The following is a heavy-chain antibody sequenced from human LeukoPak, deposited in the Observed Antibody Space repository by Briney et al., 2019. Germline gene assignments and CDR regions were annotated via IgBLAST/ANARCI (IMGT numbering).Heavy chain of an antibody. CDR2: IHPNTGAT. D-gene: IGHD5-12*01. CDR3: ARDMGRYSGYDYDY. CDR1: GYTFTDYY. J-gene: IGHJ4*02. V-gene: IGHV1-2*02. Sequence: ASVKVSCKTSGYTFTDYYLHWVRQAPGQGLERVGWIHPNTGATHHAQKFQGRLTMTRDTSISTVYMELTRLRSDDTAVYYCARDMGRYSGYDYDYWGQGTLVTASS.